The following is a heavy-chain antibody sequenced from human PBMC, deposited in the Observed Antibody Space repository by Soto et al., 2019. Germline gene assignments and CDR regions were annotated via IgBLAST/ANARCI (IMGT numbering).Heavy chain of an antibody. V-gene: IGHV3-43*01. Sequence: PGGSLRLSCGASGFTFDDYTMHWVRQAPGKGLEWVSLISWDGGSTYYADSVKGRFTISRDNSKNSLYLQMNSLRTEDTALYYCAKEEYSSSSYYYGMDVWGQGTTVTVSS. CDR1: GFTFDDYT. J-gene: IGHJ6*02. CDR3: AKEEYSSSSYYYGMDV. CDR2: ISWDGGST. D-gene: IGHD6-6*01.